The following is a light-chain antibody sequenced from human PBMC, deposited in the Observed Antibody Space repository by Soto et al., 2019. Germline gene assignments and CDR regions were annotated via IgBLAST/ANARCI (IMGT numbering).Light chain of an antibody. CDR2: DVT. J-gene: IGLJ2*01. V-gene: IGLV2-14*03. CDR3: SSYTTNNTRL. CDR1: SRDVGGYNY. Sequence: QSALTQPDSVSGSPGQSISMSCTGTSRDVGGYNYVSWYQQHPGKAPKLMIYDVTNRPSGVSNRFSGSKSDNTASLTISGLQAEDEGDYYCSSYTTNNTRLFGGGTKLTVL.